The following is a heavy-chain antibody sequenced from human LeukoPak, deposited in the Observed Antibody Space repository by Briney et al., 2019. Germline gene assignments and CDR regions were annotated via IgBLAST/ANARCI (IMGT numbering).Heavy chain of an antibody. D-gene: IGHD6-19*01. CDR1: GYTFIGYF. CDR2: INPNSGGT. J-gene: IGHJ1*01. CDR3: ARLTDSSGWFAKYFQH. V-gene: IGHV1-2*02. Sequence: GASVKVSCKASGYTFIGYFMHWVRQAPGQGLEWMGWINPNSGGTNYAQKFQGRVTMTRDTSINTAYMELSGLRSDDTAVYYCARLTDSSGWFAKYFQHWGQGTLVTVSS.